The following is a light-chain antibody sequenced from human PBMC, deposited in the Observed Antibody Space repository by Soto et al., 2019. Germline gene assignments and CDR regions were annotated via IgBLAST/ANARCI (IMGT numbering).Light chain of an antibody. CDR1: QSVSSSY. J-gene: IGKJ2*01. Sequence: EIVLTQSPGTLSLSPGERATLSCRASQSVSSSYLAWYQQKPGQAPRLLISGASSRATGIPDRFSGSGSGTDFTLTISRREPEDFAVYYCQQYGSSPYTLGQGTKLEIK. CDR3: QQYGSSPYT. CDR2: GAS. V-gene: IGKV3-20*01.